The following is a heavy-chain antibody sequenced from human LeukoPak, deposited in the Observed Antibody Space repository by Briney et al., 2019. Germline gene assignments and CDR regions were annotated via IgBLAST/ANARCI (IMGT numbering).Heavy chain of an antibody. V-gene: IGHV3-9*01. Sequence: GRSLRLSCAASGFTFDDYAMHWVRQAPGKGLEWVSGISWNSGSIGYADSVKGRFTISRDNAKNSLYLQMNSLRAEDTALYYXXXXXXXXXXXXTXNAFDIWGQGTMVTVSS. CDR2: ISWNSGSI. J-gene: IGHJ3*02. CDR3: XXXXXXXXXXXTXNAFDI. CDR1: GFTFDDYA.